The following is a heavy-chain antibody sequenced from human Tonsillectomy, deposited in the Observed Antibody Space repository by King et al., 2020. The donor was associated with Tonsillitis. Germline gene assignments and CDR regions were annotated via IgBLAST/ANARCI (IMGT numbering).Heavy chain of an antibody. CDR2: IYPNDVGT. CDR1: GYSFTDYH. J-gene: IGHJ4*02. CDR3: VRENWYYDY. V-gene: IGHV1-2*02. Sequence: VQLVQSGAEVKKPGASVKVSCQASGYSFTDYHMHWVRQAPGQGLEWMGWIYPNDVGTYYAQKFQGRITLTRDTSIKSVYMELSRLTSDDTALYYCVRENWYYDYWGQGTLVTVSS. D-gene: IGHD1-1*01.